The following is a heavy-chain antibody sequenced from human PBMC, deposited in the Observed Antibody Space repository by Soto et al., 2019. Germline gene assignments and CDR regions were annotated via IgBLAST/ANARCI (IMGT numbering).Heavy chain of an antibody. Sequence: SVKVSWKASGGTFSSYTISWVRQAPGQGLEWMGRIIPILGIANYAQKFQGRVTITADESTSTAYMELSSLRSEDTAVYYCASYGSGSYYTNYYYYYMDVWGKGTTVTVSS. J-gene: IGHJ6*03. V-gene: IGHV1-69*02. CDR1: GGTFSSYT. CDR3: ASYGSGSYYTNYYYYYMDV. CDR2: IIPILGIA. D-gene: IGHD3-10*01.